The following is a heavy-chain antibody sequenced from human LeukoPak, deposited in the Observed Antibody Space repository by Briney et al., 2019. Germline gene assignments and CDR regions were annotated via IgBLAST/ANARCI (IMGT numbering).Heavy chain of an antibody. CDR2: ISGSGGST. CDR3: AKARGCTNGVCYKQTWNPMDY. V-gene: IGHV3-23*01. J-gene: IGHJ4*02. CDR1: GFTFSNAW. Sequence: GGSLRLSCAASGFTFSNAWMSWVRQAPGKGLEWVSAISGSGGSTYYADSVKGRFTISRDNSKNTLYLQMNSLRAEDTAVYYCAKARGCTNGVCYKQTWNPMDYWGQGTLVTVSS. D-gene: IGHD2-8*01.